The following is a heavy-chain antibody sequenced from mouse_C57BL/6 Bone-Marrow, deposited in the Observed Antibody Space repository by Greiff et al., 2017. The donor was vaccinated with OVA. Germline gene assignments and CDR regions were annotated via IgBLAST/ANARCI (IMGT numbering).Heavy chain of an antibody. CDR1: GFSLTSYG. J-gene: IGHJ3*01. Sequence: VKLEESGPGLVQPSQSLSITCTVSGFSLTSYGVHWVRQSPGKGLEWLGVIWSGGSTDYNAAFISRLSISKDNSKSQVFFKMNSLQAEDTSIYYCARNSAKGFAYWGQGTLVTVSA. CDR2: IWSGGST. V-gene: IGHV2-2*01. CDR3: ARNSAKGFAY.